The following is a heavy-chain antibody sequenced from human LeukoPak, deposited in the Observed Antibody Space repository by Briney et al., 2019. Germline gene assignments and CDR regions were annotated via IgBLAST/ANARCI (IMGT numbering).Heavy chain of an antibody. CDR1: GGSISSYY. CDR2: IYYSGST. J-gene: IGHJ5*02. CDR3: ARVSGLGSSGWDWFDP. V-gene: IGHV4-59*01. D-gene: IGHD6-19*01. Sequence: KPSETLSLTCTVSGGSISSYYWSWIRQPPGKGLEWIGYIYYSGSTNYNPSLKSRVTISVDTSKNQFSLKLSSVTAADTAVYYCARVSGLGSSGWDWFDPWGQGTLVTVSS.